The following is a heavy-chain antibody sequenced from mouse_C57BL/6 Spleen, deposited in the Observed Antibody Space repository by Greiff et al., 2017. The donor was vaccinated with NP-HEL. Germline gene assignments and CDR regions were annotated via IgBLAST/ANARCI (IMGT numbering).Heavy chain of an antibody. V-gene: IGHV1-15*01. CDR2: IDPETGGT. CDR3: THTLYDHAMDY. CDR1: GYTFTDYE. J-gene: IGHJ4*01. Sequence: QVQLKESGAELVRPGASVTLSCKASGYTFTDYEMHWVKQTPVHGLEWIGAIDPETGGTAYNQKFKGKAILTADKSSSTAYMELRSLTSEDSAVYYCTHTLYDHAMDYWGQGTSVTVSS. D-gene: IGHD2-12*01.